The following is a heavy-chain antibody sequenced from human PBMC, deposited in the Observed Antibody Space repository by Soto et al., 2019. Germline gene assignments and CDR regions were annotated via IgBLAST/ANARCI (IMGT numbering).Heavy chain of an antibody. D-gene: IGHD4-17*01. CDR1: GFTFSSYA. CDR2: ISGSGGST. Sequence: GGSLRLSCAASGFTFSSYAMSWVRQAPGKGLELVSVISGSGGSTYYADSVKGRFTISRDNSKNTLYLQMNSLRAEDTAVYYCAKDRVGDGDYWNWGQGTLVTVSS. J-gene: IGHJ4*02. V-gene: IGHV3-23*01. CDR3: AKDRVGDGDYWN.